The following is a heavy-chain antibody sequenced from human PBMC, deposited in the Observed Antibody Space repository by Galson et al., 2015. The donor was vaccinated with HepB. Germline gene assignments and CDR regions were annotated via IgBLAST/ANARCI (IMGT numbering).Heavy chain of an antibody. D-gene: IGHD2-8*01. J-gene: IGHJ3*01. V-gene: IGHV1-2*02. CDR1: GYTFIAFY. CDR2: INPKSGDT. Sequence: SVKVSCKASGYTFIAFYLHWVRQAPGQGLEWMGWINPKSGDTNSAQKFQGRVTMTRDTSISTAYLELRGLTSDDSAVFYCAKWAGGTFDVWGQGTMVTVSS. CDR3: AKWAGGTFDV.